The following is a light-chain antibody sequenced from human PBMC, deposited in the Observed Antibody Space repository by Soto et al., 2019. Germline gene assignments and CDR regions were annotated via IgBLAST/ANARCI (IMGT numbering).Light chain of an antibody. V-gene: IGKV1-39*01. CDR1: QSISSY. CDR3: QQSYRTPRT. Sequence: DIQMTQSPSSLSASVGDRVTITCRASQSISSYLNWYQQKPGKAPKLLIYAASSLQSGVPSRFSGSGSATAFTLTISSLQPEDFATYYCQQSYRTPRTFVQGTKVEIK. CDR2: AAS. J-gene: IGKJ1*01.